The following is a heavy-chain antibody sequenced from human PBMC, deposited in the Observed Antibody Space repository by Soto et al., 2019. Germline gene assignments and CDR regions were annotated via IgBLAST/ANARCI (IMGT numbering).Heavy chain of an antibody. V-gene: IGHV1-69*13. D-gene: IGHD3-10*01. CDR2: IIPIFGTA. J-gene: IGHJ6*02. CDR1: GGTFSSYA. CDR3: ARDITMVRGVTRRANYGMDV. Sequence: GASVKVSCKASGGTFSSYAISWVRQAPGQGLEWMGGIIPIFGTANYAQKFQGRVTITADESTSTAYMELSSLRSEDTAVYYCARDITMVRGVTRRANYGMDVWGQGTTVTVS.